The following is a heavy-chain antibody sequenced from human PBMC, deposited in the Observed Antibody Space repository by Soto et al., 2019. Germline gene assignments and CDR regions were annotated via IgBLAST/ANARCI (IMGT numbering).Heavy chain of an antibody. J-gene: IGHJ4*02. Sequence: GGSLRLSFAASGFSFVNYAMNWVRQAPGKGLEWVSGLSGSGTSTYYAYSVKGRFTISIDNSRDTLFLQMNSLTADDTAVYYCAKATTNGGWFNPFHXWGQGALVTVSX. CDR3: AKATTNGGWFNPFHX. D-gene: IGHD6-19*01. CDR1: GFSFVNYA. V-gene: IGHV3-23*01. CDR2: LSGSGTST.